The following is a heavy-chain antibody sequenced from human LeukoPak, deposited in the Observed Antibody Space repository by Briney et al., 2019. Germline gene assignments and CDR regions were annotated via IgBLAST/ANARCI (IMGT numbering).Heavy chain of an antibody. Sequence: SETLSLTCTVSGGSISSGGYYWSWIRQHPGKGLEWIGYIYYSGSTYYNPSLKSRVTISVDTSKNQFSLKLSSVTAADTAVYYCARHPYGGNLYYFDYWGQGTLVTVSS. D-gene: IGHD4-23*01. CDR1: GGSISSGGYY. CDR3: ARHPYGGNLYYFDY. V-gene: IGHV4-31*03. CDR2: IYYSGST. J-gene: IGHJ4*02.